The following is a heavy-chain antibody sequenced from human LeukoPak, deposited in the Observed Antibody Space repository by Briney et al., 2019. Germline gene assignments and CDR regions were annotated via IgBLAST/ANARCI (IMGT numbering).Heavy chain of an antibody. V-gene: IGHV3-30-3*01. CDR1: GFTFSSYA. D-gene: IGHD4-23*01. Sequence: GGSLRLSCAASGFTFSSYAMHWVRQAPGKGLEWVAVISYDGSNKYYADSVKGRFTISRDNSKNTLYLQMISLRAEDTAVYYCARVGPTPGAYGGNSEYYGMDVWGQGTTVTVSS. J-gene: IGHJ6*02. CDR3: ARVGPTPGAYGGNSEYYGMDV. CDR2: ISYDGSNK.